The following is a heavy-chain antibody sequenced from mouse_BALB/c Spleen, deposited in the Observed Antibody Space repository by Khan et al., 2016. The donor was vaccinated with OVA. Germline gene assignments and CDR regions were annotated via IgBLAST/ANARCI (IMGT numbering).Heavy chain of an antibody. V-gene: IGHV1-4*01. CDR1: GYTFTSHT. J-gene: IGHJ4*01. CDR2: INPRSGYT. Sequence: QVQLQQSGAELARPGASVKMSCKASGYTFTSHTMHWVKQRPGQGLEWIGYINPRSGYTNYNQKFNDKATLTADKSSSTAYMQLSSLTSEDSAVYYCERRTTGYALDYWGQGTSVTDSS. CDR3: ERRTTGYALDY. D-gene: IGHD2-14*01.